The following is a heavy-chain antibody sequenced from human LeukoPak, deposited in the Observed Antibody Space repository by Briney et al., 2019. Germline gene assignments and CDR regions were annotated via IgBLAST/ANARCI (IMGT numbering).Heavy chain of an antibody. D-gene: IGHD6-6*01. CDR1: GSTFSSYA. V-gene: IGHV1-69*06. J-gene: IGHJ4*02. CDR3: ARVPSIAALYWDY. CDR2: IIPIFGTA. Sequence: SVKVSCKASGSTFSSYAISWVRQALGQGLEWMGRIIPIFGTANYAQKFQGRVTITADKSTSTAYMELSSLRSEDTAVYYCARVPSIAALYWDYWGQGTLVTVSS.